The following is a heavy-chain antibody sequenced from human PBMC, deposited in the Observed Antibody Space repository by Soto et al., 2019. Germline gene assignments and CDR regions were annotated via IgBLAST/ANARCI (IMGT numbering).Heavy chain of an antibody. V-gene: IGHV3-33*01. CDR3: ARGGPDCSSTSCGRVYYYYYGMDV. CDR1: GFTFSSYG. Sequence: LRLSCAASGFTFSSYGMHWVRQAPGKGLEWVAVIWYDGSNKYYADSVKGRFAISRDNSKNTLYLQMNSLRAEDTAVYYCARGGPDCSSTSCGRVYYYYYGMDVWGQGTTVTVSS. D-gene: IGHD2-2*01. J-gene: IGHJ6*02. CDR2: IWYDGSNK.